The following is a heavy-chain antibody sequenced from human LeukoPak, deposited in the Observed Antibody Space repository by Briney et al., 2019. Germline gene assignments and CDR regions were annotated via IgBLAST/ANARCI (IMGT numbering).Heavy chain of an antibody. Sequence: GGSPRLSCAASGFTVSSNYMSWVRQAPGKGLEWVSVIYSGGSTYYADSVKGRFTISRDNSKNTLYLQMNSLRAEDTAVYYCARVPSIDSSGYYSPYYFDYWGQGTLVTVSS. CDR1: GFTVSSNY. CDR3: ARVPSIDSSGYYSPYYFDY. J-gene: IGHJ4*02. V-gene: IGHV3-66*01. D-gene: IGHD3-22*01. CDR2: IYSGGST.